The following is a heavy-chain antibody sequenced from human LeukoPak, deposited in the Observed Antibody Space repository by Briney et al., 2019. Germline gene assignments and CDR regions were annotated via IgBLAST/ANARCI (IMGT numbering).Heavy chain of an antibody. CDR3: ARTTMVRGVMDYYYYMDV. D-gene: IGHD3-10*01. CDR1: GGSISSYY. Sequence: SETLSLTCTVSGGSISSYYWSWIRQPAGKGLEWIGRIYTSGSTNYNPSLKSRVTISVDTSKNQFSLKLSSVTAADTAVYYCARTTMVRGVMDYYYYMDVWGKGTTVTISS. CDR2: IYTSGST. J-gene: IGHJ6*03. V-gene: IGHV4-4*07.